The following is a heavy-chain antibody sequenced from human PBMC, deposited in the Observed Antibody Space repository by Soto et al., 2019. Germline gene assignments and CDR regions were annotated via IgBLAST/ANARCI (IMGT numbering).Heavy chain of an antibody. D-gene: IGHD3-22*01. Sequence: GGSLRLSCAASGFTFSDSAIHWVRQASGKGPEWVGRIRSRANNYAPAYAASVRGRFTVSRDDSENTAFLQLNSLGTEDTAVYYCTRHLEESSGYFLNGGQGP. J-gene: IGHJ4*02. CDR1: GFTFSDSA. CDR3: TRHLEESSGYFLN. V-gene: IGHV3-73*01. CDR2: IRSRANNYAP.